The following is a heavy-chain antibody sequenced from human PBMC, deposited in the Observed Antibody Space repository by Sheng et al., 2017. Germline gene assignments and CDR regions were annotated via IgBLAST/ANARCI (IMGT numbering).Heavy chain of an antibody. CDR2: IYYSGST. CDR3: ASFMTTRGGFDH. Sequence: QVQLQESGPGLVKPSETLSLTCTVSGGSISSYYWSWIRQPPGKGLEWIGYIYYSGSTNYNPSLKSRVTISVDTSKNQFSLKLSSVTAADTAVYYCASFMTTRGGFDHWGQGTLVTVSS. D-gene: IGHD4-4*01. V-gene: IGHV4-59*12. CDR1: GGSISSYY. J-gene: IGHJ4*02.